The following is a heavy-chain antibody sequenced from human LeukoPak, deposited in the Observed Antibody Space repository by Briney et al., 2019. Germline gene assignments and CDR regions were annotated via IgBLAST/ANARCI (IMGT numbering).Heavy chain of an antibody. CDR3: AREGPRGNSQFDY. CDR2: IWYDGSNK. CDR1: GFTFSSYG. J-gene: IGHJ4*02. D-gene: IGHD2/OR15-2a*01. V-gene: IGHV3-33*01. Sequence: GGSLRLSCAAAGFTFSSYGMHWVRQAPGKGLEWVALIWYDGSNKYYADSVKGRLTISRDNSKNTLYLQMNSLRAEDTAVYYCAREGPRGNSQFDYWGQGTLVTVSS.